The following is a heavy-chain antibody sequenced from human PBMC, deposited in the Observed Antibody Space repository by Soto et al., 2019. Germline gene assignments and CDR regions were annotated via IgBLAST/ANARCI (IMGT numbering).Heavy chain of an antibody. CDR2: ISGSGGST. CDR3: ARINRDGDV. Sequence: GGSLRLSCAASGFTFSSYAMSWVRQAPGKGLEWVSAISGSGGSTYYADSVKGRFTISRDNSKSQVVLTMTNMDPVDTATYYCARINRDGDVWGQGTTVTVSS. J-gene: IGHJ6*02. CDR1: GFTFSSYA. D-gene: IGHD3-10*01. V-gene: IGHV3-23*01.